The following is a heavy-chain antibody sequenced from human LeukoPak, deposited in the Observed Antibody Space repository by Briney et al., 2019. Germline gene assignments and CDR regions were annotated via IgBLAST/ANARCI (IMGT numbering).Heavy chain of an antibody. Sequence: SETLSLTCAVYGGSFSGYFWSWIRQPPGKGLEWIGEINHSGSTNYNPSLESGVTISVDTSKKQFSLKLSSVPAADTAVYYCAKASHKYYQDSSDIDYWGQGTLVTVSS. CDR1: GGSFSGYF. J-gene: IGHJ4*02. CDR2: INHSGST. CDR3: AKASHKYYQDSSDIDY. D-gene: IGHD3-22*01. V-gene: IGHV4-34*01.